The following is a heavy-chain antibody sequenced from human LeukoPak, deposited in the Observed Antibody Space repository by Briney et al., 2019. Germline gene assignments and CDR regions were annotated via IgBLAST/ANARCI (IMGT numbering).Heavy chain of an antibody. J-gene: IGHJ4*02. CDR3: AREIWFGESAFDY. Sequence: RRASVKVSCKAPGYTFTSYAMHWVRQAPGQRLEWMGWINAGNGNTKYSQKFQGRVTITRDTSASTAYMELSSLRSEDTAVYYCAREIWFGESAFDYWGQGTLVTVSS. D-gene: IGHD3-10*01. CDR2: INAGNGNT. V-gene: IGHV1-3*01. CDR1: GYTFTSYA.